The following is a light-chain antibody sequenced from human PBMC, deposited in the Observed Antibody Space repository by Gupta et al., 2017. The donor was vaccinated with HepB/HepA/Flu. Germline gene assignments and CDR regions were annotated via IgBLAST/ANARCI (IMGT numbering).Light chain of an antibody. V-gene: IGLV1-40*01. CDR1: SSNIGAGYD. J-gene: IGLJ2*01. CDR3: QSYDTSLSGSV. Sequence: QSVLTQPPSVSGAPGQRVTISCTWSSSNIGAGYDVHWYKQPPGTAPKLLMYGNNNRPSGVPDRFSVSKSGTSASLAITGLQAEDEADYYCQSYDTSLSGSVFGGGTKLTVL. CDR2: GNN.